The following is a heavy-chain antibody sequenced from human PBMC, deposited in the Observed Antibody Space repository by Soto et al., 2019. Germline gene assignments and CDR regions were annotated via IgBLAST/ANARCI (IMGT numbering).Heavy chain of an antibody. CDR3: ARERQVAPGPPRNFLDV. CDR1: GVSVSSGGFY. Sequence: QGQLQESGPGLVKASQTLSLSCDVSGVSVSSGGFYWSWIRQPQGKGLEWLGSIYFSSVTYYNPSLKSRVSISADRSNNQLSLNLNSVTDADTAVYFCARERQVAPGPPRNFLDVWGQGVLDTVSS. CDR2: IYFSSVT. J-gene: IGHJ4*02. V-gene: IGHV4-31*11.